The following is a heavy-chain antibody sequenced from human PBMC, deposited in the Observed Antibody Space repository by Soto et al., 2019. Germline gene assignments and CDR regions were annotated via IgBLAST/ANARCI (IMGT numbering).Heavy chain of an antibody. J-gene: IGHJ3*02. CDR1: GSTFSSYS. CDR2: ISSSSSYI. CDR3: ARVPMIYCSSTSCYRDGAFYI. Sequence: GGSLRLSCAASGSTFSSYSMNWVRQALGKGLEWVSSISSSSSYIYYADSVKGRFTISRDNAKNSLYLQMNSLRAEDTAVYYCARVPMIYCSSTSCYRDGAFYIWGQGTMVTVSS. V-gene: IGHV3-21*01. D-gene: IGHD2-2*01.